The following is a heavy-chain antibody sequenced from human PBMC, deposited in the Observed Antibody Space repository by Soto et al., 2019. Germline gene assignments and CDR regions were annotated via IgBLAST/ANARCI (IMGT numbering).Heavy chain of an antibody. CDR2: ISAGGGST. D-gene: IGHD6-19*01. V-gene: IGHV3-23*01. J-gene: IGHJ4*02. CDR1: GFTFSSYV. Sequence: VQLLESGGGLVQPGGSLRLSCAASGFTFSSYVMSWVRQAPGKGLEWVSGISAGGGSTFYADSVKGRFTISRDNSKSRLYLQMNRLRVEDTAVYYCAKRPRSSSYNSGWYPLDSWGQGTLVTVSS. CDR3: AKRPRSSSYNSGWYPLDS.